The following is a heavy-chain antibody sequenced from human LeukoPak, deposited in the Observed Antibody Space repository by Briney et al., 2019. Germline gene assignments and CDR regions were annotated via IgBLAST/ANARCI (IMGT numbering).Heavy chain of an antibody. CDR1: GFTFSNYG. CDR2: IVSSGGTT. D-gene: IGHD3-16*01. J-gene: IGHJ4*02. CDR3: ARDQGGEQSY. V-gene: IGHV3-23*01. Sequence: GGSLRLSCAASGFTFSNYGMSWVRQAPGKGLEWVSAIVSSGGTTFYADSVKGRFTISRDNSKNTLNLQMNSLRAEDTAVYYCARDQGGEQSYWGQGTLVTVSS.